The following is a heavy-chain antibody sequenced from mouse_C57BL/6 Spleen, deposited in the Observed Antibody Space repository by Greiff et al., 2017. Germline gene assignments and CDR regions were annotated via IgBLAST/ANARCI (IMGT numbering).Heavy chain of an antibody. J-gene: IGHJ1*03. CDR3: ARGDYYGSSEYFDV. V-gene: IGHV1-82*01. CDR2: IYPGDGDT. CDR1: GYAFSSSW. D-gene: IGHD1-1*01. Sequence: QVQLQQSGPELVKPGASVKISCKASGYAFSSSWMNWVKQRPGKGLEWIGRIYPGDGDTNYNGKFKGKATLTADKSSSTAYMQLSSLTSEDSAVYFCARGDYYGSSEYFDVWGTGTTVTVSS.